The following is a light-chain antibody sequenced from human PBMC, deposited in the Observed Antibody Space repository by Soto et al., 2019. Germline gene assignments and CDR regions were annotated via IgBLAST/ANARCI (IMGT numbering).Light chain of an antibody. Sequence: DLPMTQSPSFLSASVGDRVTITCRASQSISFYLNWYQQKPGKAHKVLIHAASNLQSAVPSRFSRSGSGTYFTVTISSLQPEDFETYYCQHSYSVPITFGQGKRLEIK. CDR2: AAS. J-gene: IGKJ5*01. CDR3: QHSYSVPIT. V-gene: IGKV1-39*01. CDR1: QSISFY.